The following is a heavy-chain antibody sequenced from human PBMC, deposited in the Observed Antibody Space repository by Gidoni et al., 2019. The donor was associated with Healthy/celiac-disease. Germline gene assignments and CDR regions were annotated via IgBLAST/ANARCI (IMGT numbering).Heavy chain of an antibody. D-gene: IGHD3-22*01. CDR3: ARHSRVDYFDY. CDR1: GFTFSDYY. CDR2: ISSSGSTI. Sequence: QVQLVESGGGLVKPGGSLRLSCAASGFTFSDYYMRWIRQAPGNGLECVSYISSSGSTIYYADSVKGRFTISRDNAKNSLYLQMTSLRAEDTAVYYCARHSRVDYFDYWGQGTLVTVSS. V-gene: IGHV3-11*01. J-gene: IGHJ4*02.